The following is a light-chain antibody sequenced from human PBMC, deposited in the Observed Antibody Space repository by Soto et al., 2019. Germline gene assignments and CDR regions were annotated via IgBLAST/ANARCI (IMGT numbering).Light chain of an antibody. CDR1: QSVTNSF. Sequence: EIVLAQSPGTLSLSPGERATLSCRASQSVTNSFLAWYQQKPGQAPRLLIYGASRRATGIPDRFTGSGSGTDFTLTISRLEPEDFAVYYCQQRSTWLYTFGQGTKLEV. J-gene: IGKJ2*01. V-gene: IGKV3D-20*02. CDR3: QQRSTWLYT. CDR2: GAS.